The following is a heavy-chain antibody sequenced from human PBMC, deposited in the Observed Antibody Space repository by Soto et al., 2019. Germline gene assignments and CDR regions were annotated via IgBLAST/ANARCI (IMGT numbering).Heavy chain of an antibody. J-gene: IGHJ1*01. V-gene: IGHV3-53*01. CDR1: GITVSSNY. D-gene: IGHD6-6*01. Sequence: GGSLRLSCAASGITVSSNYMSWVRQAPGKGLEWVSVIYSGGSTYYPDSVKSRFTISRDNSKNTLYLQMNSLRAEDTAVYYCARSSVYSSSEAFHHWGQGTLVTVSS. CDR3: ARSSVYSSSEAFHH. CDR2: IYSGGST.